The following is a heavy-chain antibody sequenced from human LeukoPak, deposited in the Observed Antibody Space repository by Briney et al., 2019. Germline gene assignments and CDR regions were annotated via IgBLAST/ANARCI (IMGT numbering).Heavy chain of an antibody. J-gene: IGHJ4*02. D-gene: IGHD2-2*01. CDR1: GGTFSSYA. V-gene: IGHV1-69*05. CDR3: ASFTCSSTSCYESHFDY. Sequence: SSVQVSCKASGGTFSSYAISWVRQAPGQRLEWMGGIIRSFVTTNNAEKVQGRVRITTDESTSTAYRELSSLRSEDTAVYYCASFTCSSTSCYESHFDYGGQGTLVTVSS. CDR2: IIRSFVTT.